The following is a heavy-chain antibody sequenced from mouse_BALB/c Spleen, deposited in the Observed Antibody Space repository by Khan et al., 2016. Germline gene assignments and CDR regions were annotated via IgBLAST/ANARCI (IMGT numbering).Heavy chain of an antibody. CDR3: SANHYGNYNYFDY. CDR2: IDPETGAT. J-gene: IGHJ2*01. V-gene: IGHV14-4*02. Sequence: VQLQQSGAELVRSGASVRLSCTASGFNIKDYYIHWVKQRPEQGLEWIGWIDPETGATEYAPKFKGKATMTADTSSNTAYLQLSRLTSEDTAGSYCSANHYGNYNYFDYGGQGTTLTVSA. D-gene: IGHD2-1*01. CDR1: GFNIKDYY.